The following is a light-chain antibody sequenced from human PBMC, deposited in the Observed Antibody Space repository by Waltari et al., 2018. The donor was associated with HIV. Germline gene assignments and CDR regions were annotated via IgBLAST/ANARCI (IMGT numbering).Light chain of an antibody. CDR3: SSYTSSSTLEV. Sequence: QSALTQPASVSGSPGQSITISCPGTSSDVGGSHYVSWYQQHPGKAPKLMIYDVSNRPSGVSNRFSGSKSGNTASLTISGLQAEDEADYYCSSYTSSSTLEVFGTGTKVTVL. CDR1: SSDVGGSHY. J-gene: IGLJ1*01. CDR2: DVS. V-gene: IGLV2-14*01.